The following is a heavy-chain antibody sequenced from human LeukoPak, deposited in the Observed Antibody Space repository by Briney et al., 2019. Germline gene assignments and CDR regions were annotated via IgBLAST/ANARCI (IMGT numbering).Heavy chain of an antibody. J-gene: IGHJ4*02. V-gene: IGHV4-59*01. D-gene: IGHD3-22*01. Sequence: SETLSLTCTVSGGSISTYYWSWIRQPPGKGLEWIGYIYYSGSTNYNPSLKSQITISVDTSKNQFSLKLSSVTAADTAVYYCARGTHYYDSSGYLRYWGQGTLVTVSS. CDR2: IYYSGST. CDR1: GGSISTYY. CDR3: ARGTHYYDSSGYLRY.